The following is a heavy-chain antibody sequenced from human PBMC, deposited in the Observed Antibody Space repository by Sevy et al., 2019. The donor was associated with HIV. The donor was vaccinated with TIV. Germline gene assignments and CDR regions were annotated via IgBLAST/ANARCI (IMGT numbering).Heavy chain of an antibody. CDR1: GYTFTSYG. J-gene: IGHJ6*02. Sequence: ASVKVSCKASGYTFTSYGISWVRQAPGQGLEWMGWISAYNGNTNYAQKPQGRVTMTTDTSTSTAYMELRGLRSDDTAVYYCARRPRGEYCSSTCCPYGTQLYYYYGMDVWGQGTTVTVSS. V-gene: IGHV1-18*01. CDR3: ARRPRGEYCSSTCCPYGTQLYYYYGMDV. D-gene: IGHD2-2*01. CDR2: ISAYNGNT.